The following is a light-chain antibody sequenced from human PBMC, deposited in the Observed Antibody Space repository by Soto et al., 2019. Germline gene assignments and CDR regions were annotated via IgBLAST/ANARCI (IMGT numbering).Light chain of an antibody. V-gene: IGKV3-20*01. J-gene: IGKJ1*01. CDR2: GPS. CDR3: QQYGGSPRT. Sequence: EIVLTQSPGTLSLSPGDRATLSCRASQSVSSNYLAWYQQRPGQAPRLLIYGPSSRATGIPDRFSGSGSGTDFTLTISRLEPEDFAVYYCQQYGGSPRTFGQGTKVEIK. CDR1: QSVSSNY.